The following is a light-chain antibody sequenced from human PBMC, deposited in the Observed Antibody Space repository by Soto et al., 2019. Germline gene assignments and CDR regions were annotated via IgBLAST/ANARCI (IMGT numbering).Light chain of an antibody. CDR2: GAS. CDR3: QQYNNWPQT. Sequence: EIVMTQSPATLSVSQGERATLSCRASQSVSSNLACYQQKPGQAPRLLIYGASTRATGIPARFSGSGSGTEFTLTISSLQSEDFAVFYCQQYNNWPQTFGQGTKVAIK. J-gene: IGKJ1*01. V-gene: IGKV3-15*01. CDR1: QSVSSN.